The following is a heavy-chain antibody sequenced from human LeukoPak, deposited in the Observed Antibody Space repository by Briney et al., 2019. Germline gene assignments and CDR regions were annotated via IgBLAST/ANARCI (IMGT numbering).Heavy chain of an antibody. V-gene: IGHV4-59*01. CDR1: GGSISSYY. CDR3: ARDGYSSGWCTIDY. CDR2: IYYSGST. J-gene: IGHJ4*02. Sequence: SETLSLTCTVSGGSISSYYWSWIRQPPGKGLEWIGYIYYSGSTNYNPSLKSRVTISVDTSKNQFSLKLSSVTAADTAVYYCARDGYSSGWCTIDYWGQGTLVTVSS. D-gene: IGHD6-19*01.